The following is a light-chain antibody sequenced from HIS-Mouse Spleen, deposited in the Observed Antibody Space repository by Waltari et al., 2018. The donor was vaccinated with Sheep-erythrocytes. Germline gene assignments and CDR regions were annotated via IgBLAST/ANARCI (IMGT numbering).Light chain of an antibody. J-gene: IGLJ2*01. CDR1: SSDVGGYNY. CDR2: DVS. Sequence: LTQPASVSGSPGQSITISCTGTSSDVGGYNYVSWYQQHPGKAPKLMIYDVSNRPSGVSNRFSGSKSGNTASLTISGLQAEDEAYYYCSSYTSSSTLVFGGGTKLTVL. CDR3: SSYTSSSTLV. V-gene: IGLV2-14*03.